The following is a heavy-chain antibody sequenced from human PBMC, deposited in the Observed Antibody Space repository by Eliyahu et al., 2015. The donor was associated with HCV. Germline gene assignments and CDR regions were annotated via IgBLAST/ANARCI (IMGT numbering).Heavy chain of an antibody. CDR3: AREGWDDYYDSSGVNWFDP. Sequence: VRQPPGKGLEWIGEIYHSGSTNYNPSLKSRVTISVDKSKNQFSLKLSSVTAADTAVYYCAREGWDDYYDSSGVNWFDPWGQGTLVTVSS. V-gene: IGHV4-4*02. CDR2: IYHSGST. D-gene: IGHD3-22*01. J-gene: IGHJ5*02.